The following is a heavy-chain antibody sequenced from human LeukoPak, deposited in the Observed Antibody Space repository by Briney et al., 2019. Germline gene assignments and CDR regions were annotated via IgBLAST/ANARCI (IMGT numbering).Heavy chain of an antibody. J-gene: IGHJ4*02. CDR3: AREPYFYDSSGALDS. CDR1: GFTFSRYN. Sequence: GGSLRLSCTVSGFTFSRYNMNWVRQAPGKGLEWVSLFESGGNTYYADSVKGRFTISRDNAKNSLYLQMNSLRAEDTALYYCAREPYFYDSSGALDSWGQGTLVTVSS. V-gene: IGHV3-69-1*01. D-gene: IGHD3-22*01. CDR2: FESGGNT.